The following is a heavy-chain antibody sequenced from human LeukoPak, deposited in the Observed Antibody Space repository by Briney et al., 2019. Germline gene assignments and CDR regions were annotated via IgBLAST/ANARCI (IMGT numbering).Heavy chain of an antibody. J-gene: IGHJ4*02. CDR3: ARGPYCSSTSCYPRYYFDY. V-gene: IGHV4-30-4*01. Sequence: SETLSLTCTVSGGFISSGDYIWSWIRQPPGKGLEWIGYIYYSGSGSTFYNPSLKSRITISVDTSKNHFSLGLSPVTAADTAVYYCARGPYCSSTSCYPRYYFDYWGQGTLVTVSS. CDR1: GGFISSGDYI. D-gene: IGHD2-2*01. CDR2: IYYSGSGST.